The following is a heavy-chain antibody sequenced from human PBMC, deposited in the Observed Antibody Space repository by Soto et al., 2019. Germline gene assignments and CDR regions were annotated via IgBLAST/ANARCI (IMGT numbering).Heavy chain of an antibody. CDR2: AYYSGST. CDR1: GGSISHYY. D-gene: IGHD2-8*01. Sequence: ETLSLTCTVSGGSISHYYWSWIRQSPGKGLEWIGYAYYSGSTDYNPSLKSRVTMSVDTSKNQVSLKLNSVTTADTAVYYCARDRSTYGGGGTGEVKENWFDPWGPGTLVTVSS. V-gene: IGHV4-59*01. CDR3: ARDRSTYGGGGTGEVKENWFDP. J-gene: IGHJ5*02.